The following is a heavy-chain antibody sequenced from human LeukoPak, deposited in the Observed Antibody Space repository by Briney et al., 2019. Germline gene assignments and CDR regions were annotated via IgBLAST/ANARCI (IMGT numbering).Heavy chain of an antibody. CDR1: GFTVSSNY. CDR3: ASDLFGNNPFDY. J-gene: IGHJ4*02. V-gene: IGHV3-66*02. Sequence: GGSLRLSCAASGFTVSSNYMSWVRQAPGKGLEWVSVIYSGGSTYYADSVKGRFTISRDNSKNTLYLQMSSLRDEDTAVYYCASDLFGNNPFDYWGQGTLVTVSS. CDR2: IYSGGST. D-gene: IGHD3-10*02.